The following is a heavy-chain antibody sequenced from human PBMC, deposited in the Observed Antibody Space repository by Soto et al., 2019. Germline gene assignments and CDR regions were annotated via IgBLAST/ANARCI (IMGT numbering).Heavy chain of an antibody. J-gene: IGHJ6*03. V-gene: IGHV4-59*01. CDR1: GGSISSYY. D-gene: IGHD3-3*01. CDR2: IYYSGST. Sequence: SETLSLTCTVSGGSISSYYWSWIRQPPGKGLEWIGYIYYSGSTNYNPSLKSRVTISVDTSKNQFSLKLSSVTAADTAVYYCARGYFWAAHYMDVWGKGTTVTVSS. CDR3: ARGYFWAAHYMDV.